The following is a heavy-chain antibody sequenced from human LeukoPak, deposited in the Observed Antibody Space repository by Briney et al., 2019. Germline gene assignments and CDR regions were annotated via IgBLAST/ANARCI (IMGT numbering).Heavy chain of an antibody. D-gene: IGHD4-23*01. J-gene: IGHJ4*02. CDR3: ARDPAYGGNPGFDY. CDR1: GGSISSGDYY. Sequence: SETLPLTCTVSGGSISSGDYYWSWIRQPPGKGLEWIGYIYYSGSTYYNPSLKSRVTISVDTSKNQFSLKLSSVTAADTAVYYCARDPAYGGNPGFDYWGQGTLVTVSS. CDR2: IYYSGST. V-gene: IGHV4-30-4*08.